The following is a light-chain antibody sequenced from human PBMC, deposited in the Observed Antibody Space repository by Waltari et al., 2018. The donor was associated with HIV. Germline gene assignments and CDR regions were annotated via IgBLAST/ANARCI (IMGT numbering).Light chain of an antibody. J-gene: IGLJ1*01. V-gene: IGLV2-23*02. CDR1: ADNA. CDR3: CAYVGYGTKFV. CDR2: AVE. Sequence: ARAQPPSVSGSPAHSPTISCADLADNAVSWYQQHPDKAPKVIFDAVERRPSGISSRYSGFRAGKNAYLKISGLQAEDEADYFCCAYVGYGTKFVFGTGTRVTV.